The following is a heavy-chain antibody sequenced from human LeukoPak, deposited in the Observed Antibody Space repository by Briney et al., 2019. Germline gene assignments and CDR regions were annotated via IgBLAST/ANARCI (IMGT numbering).Heavy chain of an antibody. D-gene: IGHD6-19*01. Sequence: LETLSLTCAVYGGSFSGYYWSWIRQPPGKGLEWIGEINHSGSTNYNPSLKSRVTISVDTSKNQFSLTLTSVTAADTAVYYCAREGPINSSGWYSGYWGQGTLVTVSS. CDR1: GGSFSGYY. V-gene: IGHV4-34*01. J-gene: IGHJ4*02. CDR2: INHSGST. CDR3: AREGPINSSGWYSGY.